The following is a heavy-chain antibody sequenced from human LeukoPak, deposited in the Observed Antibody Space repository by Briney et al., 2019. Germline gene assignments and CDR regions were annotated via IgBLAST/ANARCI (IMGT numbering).Heavy chain of an antibody. V-gene: IGHV1-69*13. CDR3: ARVPGPKQQLVTDFDY. CDR1: GGTFSSYA. Sequence: GASVKVSCKASGGTFSSYAISWVRQSPGQGIEWMGGVIPIFGTANYAQKFQGRVTITADESTSTAYMELSSLRSADTAVYYCARVPGPKQQLVTDFDYWGQGTLVTVSS. D-gene: IGHD6-13*01. CDR2: VIPIFGTA. J-gene: IGHJ4*02.